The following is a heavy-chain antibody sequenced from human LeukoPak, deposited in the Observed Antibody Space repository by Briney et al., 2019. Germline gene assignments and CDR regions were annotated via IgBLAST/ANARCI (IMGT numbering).Heavy chain of an antibody. V-gene: IGHV1-46*01. D-gene: IGHD3-10*01. Sequence: GASVKVSCKASGYTFTSYYMHWVRQAPGQGLEWMGIINPSGGSASYAQKFQGRVTMTRDTSTSTVYMELSSLRSEDTAVYYCARAMVRGVYYYYGMDVWGQGTTVTVSS. CDR3: ARAMVRGVYYYYGMDV. J-gene: IGHJ6*02. CDR2: INPSGGSA. CDR1: GYTFTSYY.